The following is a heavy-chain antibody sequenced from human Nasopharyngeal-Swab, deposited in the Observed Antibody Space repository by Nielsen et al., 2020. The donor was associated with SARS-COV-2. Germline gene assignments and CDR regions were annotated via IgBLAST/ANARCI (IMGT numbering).Heavy chain of an antibody. Sequence: GESLKISCAASGFTFSSYSMNWVRQAPGKGLEWVSSISSSSYIYYADSVKGRFTISRDNAKNSLYLQMNSLRAEDTAVYYCAREDIVVVPAGSYYGMDVWGQGTTVTVSS. V-gene: IGHV3-21*01. CDR1: GFTFSSYS. D-gene: IGHD2-2*01. CDR2: ISSSSYI. J-gene: IGHJ6*02. CDR3: AREDIVVVPAGSYYGMDV.